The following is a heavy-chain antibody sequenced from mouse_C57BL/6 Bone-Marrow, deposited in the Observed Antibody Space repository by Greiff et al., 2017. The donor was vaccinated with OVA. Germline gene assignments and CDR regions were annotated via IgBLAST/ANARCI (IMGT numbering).Heavy chain of an antibody. CDR2: IWSGGST. CDR1: GFSLTSYG. Sequence: VKLQQSGPGLVQPSQSLSITCTVSGFSLTSYGVHWVRQSPGKGLEWLGVIWSGGSTDYNAAFISRLSISKDNSKSQVFFKMNSLQADDTAIYFCARTIYYYGSYAMDYWGQGTSVTVSS. J-gene: IGHJ4*01. CDR3: ARTIYYYGSYAMDY. V-gene: IGHV2-2*01. D-gene: IGHD1-1*01.